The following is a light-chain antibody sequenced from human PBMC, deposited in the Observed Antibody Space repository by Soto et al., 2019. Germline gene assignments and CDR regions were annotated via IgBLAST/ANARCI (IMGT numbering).Light chain of an antibody. CDR2: QVY. Sequence: QSALTQPASVSGSLGQSITISCTGTSSDVGGYNYVSWYQHHPGEAPKLIIYQVYSRPSGVSNRFSGSKFGNTASLSISGLQADDEADYYCSSYTRTTTFVVFGGGTKVTVL. V-gene: IGLV2-14*01. J-gene: IGLJ3*02. CDR1: SSDVGGYNY. CDR3: SSYTRTTTFVV.